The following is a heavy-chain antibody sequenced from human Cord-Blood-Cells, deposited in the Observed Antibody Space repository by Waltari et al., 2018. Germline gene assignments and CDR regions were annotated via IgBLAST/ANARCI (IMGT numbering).Heavy chain of an antibody. D-gene: IGHD6-13*01. V-gene: IGHV3-7*01. CDR1: GFTFSSYW. J-gene: IGHJ4*02. CDR2: RKQDGSEK. Sequence: EVQLVESGGGLVQPGGSLRLSCAASGFTFSSYWMSWVRQAPGKGLEWVANRKQDGSEKYDVDSVKGRFTISRDNAKNALYLQMNSLRAEDTAVYYCARCPYSSSWSPLDYWGQGTLVTVSS. CDR3: ARCPYSSSWSPLDY.